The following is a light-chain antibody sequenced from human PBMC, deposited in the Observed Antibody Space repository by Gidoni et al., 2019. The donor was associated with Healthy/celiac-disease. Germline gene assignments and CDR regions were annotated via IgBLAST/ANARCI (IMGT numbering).Light chain of an antibody. CDR2: KAS. Sequence: DIQMTQSPSTLSASVGDRVTITCRAGQSINSWLAWYQQKPGKAPKLLIYKASSVESGVPSRFSGSGSGKEFTLTISSRQPDDFATYYCQQYNSYPRTFGQGTKVEIK. CDR3: QQYNSYPRT. J-gene: IGKJ1*01. V-gene: IGKV1-5*03. CDR1: QSINSW.